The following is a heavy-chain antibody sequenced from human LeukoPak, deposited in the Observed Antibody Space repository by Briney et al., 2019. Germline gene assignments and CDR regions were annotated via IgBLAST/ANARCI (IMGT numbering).Heavy chain of an antibody. V-gene: IGHV3-21*01. CDR1: GFTFSSYS. J-gene: IGHJ4*02. CDR3: ARGSSTAAGTVY. Sequence: GGSLRLYCAASGFTFSSYSMNWVRQAPGKGLEWVSSISSSSSYIYYADSVKGRFTISRDNAKNSLYLQMNSLRAEDTAVYYCARGSSTAAGTVYWGQGTLVTVSS. CDR2: ISSSSSYI. D-gene: IGHD6-13*01.